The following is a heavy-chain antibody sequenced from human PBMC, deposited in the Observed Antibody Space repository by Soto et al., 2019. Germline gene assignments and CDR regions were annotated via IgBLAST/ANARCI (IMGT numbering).Heavy chain of an antibody. V-gene: IGHV4-34*01. Sequence: SETLSLTCAVFGESFSGYYWSWIRQPPGKGLEWIGEIYYSGIANYNLSLKSRITISVDTSKNQFSLKMSSVTAADTAAYYCSRRGGGNYPYYFDYWAQGTLVTVSS. D-gene: IGHD1-26*01. CDR3: SRRGGGNYPYYFDY. CDR2: IYYSGIA. CDR1: GESFSGYY. J-gene: IGHJ4*02.